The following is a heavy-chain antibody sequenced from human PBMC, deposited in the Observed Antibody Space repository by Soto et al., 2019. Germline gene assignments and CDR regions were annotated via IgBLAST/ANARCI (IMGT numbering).Heavy chain of an antibody. D-gene: IGHD2-15*01. CDR3: ARVVYCSGGSCYDFDY. Sequence: ASVKVSCKASGGTFTSYGISWVRQAPGQGLEWMGWISAYNGNTNYAQKLQGRVTMTTDTSTSTAYMELRSLRSDDTAVYYCARVVYCSGGSCYDFDYWGQGTLVTVSS. V-gene: IGHV1-18*01. CDR2: ISAYNGNT. J-gene: IGHJ4*02. CDR1: GGTFTSYG.